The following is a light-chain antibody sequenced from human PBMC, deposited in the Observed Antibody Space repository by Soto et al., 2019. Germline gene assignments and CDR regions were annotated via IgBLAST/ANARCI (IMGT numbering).Light chain of an antibody. J-gene: IGKJ1*01. Sequence: DIQMTQSPSSLSASVGDRVTITCRASQSLGSNLHWYQHKEGRAPRLLIDTASNLQSGVPSRFSGSGSGTYFTLTITSLQPEDFATYYCQQSYTPPRTFGQGTKVEIK. CDR3: QQSYTPPRT. CDR2: TAS. CDR1: QSLGSN. V-gene: IGKV1-39*01.